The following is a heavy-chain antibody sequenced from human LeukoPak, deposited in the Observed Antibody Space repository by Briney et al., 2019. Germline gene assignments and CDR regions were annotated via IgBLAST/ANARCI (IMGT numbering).Heavy chain of an antibody. CDR3: ARDHLRGDYVWGSYLANWFDP. Sequence: PGGSLRLPCAASGFTFSDYYMSWIRQAPGKGLEWVSYISSSGSTIYYADSVKGRFTISRDNAKNSLYLQMNSLSAEDTAVYYCARDHLRGDYVWGSYLANWFDPWGQGTLVTVSS. CDR2: ISSSGSTI. J-gene: IGHJ5*02. CDR1: GFTFSDYY. D-gene: IGHD3-16*02. V-gene: IGHV3-11*04.